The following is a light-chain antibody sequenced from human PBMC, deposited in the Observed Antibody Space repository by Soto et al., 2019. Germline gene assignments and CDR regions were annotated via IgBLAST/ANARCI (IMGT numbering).Light chain of an antibody. CDR2: EVS. J-gene: IGLJ1*01. Sequence: QSVLTQPASVSGSPGQSITISCTGTSSDIGDYNYASWYQQYPGKAPKLMIYEVSHRPSGVSNRFSGSKSGNTASLTISGLQAEDEADYYCSSFTTSSPYVFGTGTKVTVL. V-gene: IGLV2-14*01. CDR1: SSDIGDYNY. CDR3: SSFTTSSPYV.